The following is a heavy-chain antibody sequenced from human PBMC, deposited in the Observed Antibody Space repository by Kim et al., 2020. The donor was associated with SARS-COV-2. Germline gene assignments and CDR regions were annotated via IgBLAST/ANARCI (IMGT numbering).Heavy chain of an antibody. J-gene: IGHJ4*02. D-gene: IGHD3-10*01. Sequence: SETLSLTCTVSGYSISSGYYWGWIRQPPGKGLEWIGSIYHSGSTYYNASLKSRVTISVDTSKNQFSLKLSSVTAADTAVYYCARADYYGSGSRYYFDYWGQGTLVTVSS. CDR1: GYSISSGYY. CDR2: IYHSGST. CDR3: ARADYYGSGSRYYFDY. V-gene: IGHV4-38-2*02.